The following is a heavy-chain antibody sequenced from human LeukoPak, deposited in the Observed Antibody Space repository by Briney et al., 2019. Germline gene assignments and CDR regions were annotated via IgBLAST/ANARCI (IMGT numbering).Heavy chain of an antibody. J-gene: IGHJ6*03. V-gene: IGHV4-39*01. D-gene: IGHD3-16*01. CDR1: GGSISSSSYY. Sequence: SETLSLTCTVSGGSISSSSYYWGWIRQPPGKGLEWIGSIYYSGSTYYNPSLKSRVTISVDTSKNQSSLKLSSVTAADTAMYYCASPRFGTYYYFYMDVWGKGTTVTVSS. CDR2: IYYSGST. CDR3: ASPRFGTYYYFYMDV.